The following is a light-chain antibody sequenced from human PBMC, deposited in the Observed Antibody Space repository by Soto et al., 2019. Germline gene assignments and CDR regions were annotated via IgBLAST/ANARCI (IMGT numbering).Light chain of an antibody. CDR1: QSLLHGSGDAY. Sequence: EIVMTQSPLSLPVTPGEPASISCRAGQSLLHGSGDAYLDWYLQKPGQSPQLLIYLGSYRASGVPDRFSGSGSGTDFTLTINRVEAKDVGVYYCMQALQTPYTFGQGTKLEIK. V-gene: IGKV2-28*01. CDR3: MQALQTPYT. CDR2: LGS. J-gene: IGKJ2*01.